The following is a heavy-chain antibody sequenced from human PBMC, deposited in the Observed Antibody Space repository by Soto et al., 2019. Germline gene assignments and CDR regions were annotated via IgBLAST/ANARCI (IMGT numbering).Heavy chain of an antibody. CDR3: ARAIRNQLRSDH. V-gene: IGHV1-8*01. D-gene: IGHD2-2*01. CDR2: MNPERGNT. CDR1: GYTFSNYD. J-gene: IGHJ4*02. Sequence: QVQLVQSGAEVKQPGASVKVSCRASGYTFSNYDITWVRQATGQGLEWMGWMNPERGNTGFAQKFQGRVTVTRDTSINTAYMELNSLTFEDTGVYYCARAIRNQLRSDHWGQGTLVTVSS.